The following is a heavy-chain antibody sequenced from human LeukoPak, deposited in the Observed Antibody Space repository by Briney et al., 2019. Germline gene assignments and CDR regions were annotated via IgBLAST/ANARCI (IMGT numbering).Heavy chain of an antibody. CDR1: GFTFSNYW. J-gene: IGHJ4*02. Sequence: GGSLRLSCTASGFTFSNYWMSWVRRTPGKGLEWVATIQQDGSGKYYVDSVKGRFTISRDNAEKSLYLQMNSLGADDTAVYYCARDSPYRFDYWGQGTLVTVSS. D-gene: IGHD2-2*01. V-gene: IGHV3-7*01. CDR2: IQQDGSGK. CDR3: ARDSPYRFDY.